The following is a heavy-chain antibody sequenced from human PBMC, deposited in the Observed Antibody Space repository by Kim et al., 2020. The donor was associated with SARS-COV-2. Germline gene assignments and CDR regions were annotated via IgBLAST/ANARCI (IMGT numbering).Heavy chain of an antibody. CDR3: AKRRTTVTTSPHYYYYYGMDV. J-gene: IGHJ6*02. CDR1: GFTFSSYG. V-gene: IGHV3-30*18. Sequence: GGSLRLSCAASGFTFSSYGMHWVRQAPGKGLEWVAVISYDGSNKYYADSVKGRFTISRDNSKNTLYLQMNSLRAEDTAVYYCAKRRTTVTTSPHYYYYYGMDVWGQGTTVTVSS. CDR2: ISYDGSNK. D-gene: IGHD4-17*01.